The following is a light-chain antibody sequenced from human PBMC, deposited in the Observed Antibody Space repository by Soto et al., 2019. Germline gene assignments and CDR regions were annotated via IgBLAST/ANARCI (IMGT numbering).Light chain of an antibody. CDR3: LQYYSYPLT. J-gene: IGKJ4*01. Sequence: AIQMTQSPSSLSASVGDRVTITCRASQDIRNDLGWYQQKPGRAPKVLIYSTSSLQSGVPSRFSGSGSGTDFTLTISSLQPEDFATYYCLQYYSYPLTFGGGTKVEIQ. CDR1: QDIRND. V-gene: IGKV1-6*01. CDR2: STS.